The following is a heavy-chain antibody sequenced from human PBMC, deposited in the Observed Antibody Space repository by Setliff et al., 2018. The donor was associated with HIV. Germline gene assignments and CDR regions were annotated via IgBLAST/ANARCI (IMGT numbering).Heavy chain of an antibody. CDR1: GYNFNNNW. CDR3: ARCSGSYPCDGMDV. V-gene: IGHV5-51*01. D-gene: IGHD1-26*01. CDR2: IYPADSDT. Sequence: GESLKISCKGSGYNFNNNWLGWVRQLPGKGLEWMGFIYPADSDTSYSPSFQGQVTISADKSISIAYLQWNSLKASDTAMYYCARCSGSYPCDGMDVWGQGTTVTVSS. J-gene: IGHJ6*02.